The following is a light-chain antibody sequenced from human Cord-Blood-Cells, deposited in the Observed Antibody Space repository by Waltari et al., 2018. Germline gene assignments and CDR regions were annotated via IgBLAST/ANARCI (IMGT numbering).Light chain of an antibody. V-gene: IGLV2-23*01. CDR1: RRDIGSANL. CDR2: EGR. J-gene: IGLJ3*02. CDR3: CSYAGSSTLV. Sequence: QSALTQTASVSGSPGQSITISCPGTRRDIGSANLVSWYQLHPGKAPKLMIYEGRKRPSGVSNRCSGSKSGNAASLTISGLQAEDKADYYCCSYAGSSTLVFGGGTKLTVL.